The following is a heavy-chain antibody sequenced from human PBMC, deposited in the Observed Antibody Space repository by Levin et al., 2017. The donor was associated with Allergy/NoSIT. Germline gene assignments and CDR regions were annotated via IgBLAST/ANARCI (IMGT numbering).Heavy chain of an antibody. V-gene: IGHV4-59*08. CDR2: IFYSGST. Sequence: SETLSLTCTVSGGSISSYYWSWIRQPPGKGLEWIGYIFYSGSTKYNPSLKSRVTISVDTSKNQFSLKLSSVTAADTAVYFCARAPGGTTLVGYYYYYMDVWGKGTTVTVSS. CDR1: GGSISSYY. D-gene: IGHD1-14*01. J-gene: IGHJ6*03. CDR3: ARAPGGTTLVGYYYYYMDV.